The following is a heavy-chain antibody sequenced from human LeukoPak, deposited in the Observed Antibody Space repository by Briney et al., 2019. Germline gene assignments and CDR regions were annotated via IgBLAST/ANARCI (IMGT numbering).Heavy chain of an antibody. J-gene: IGHJ4*02. Sequence: GGSLRLSCAASEFIFSDYAMGWVRQAPGKGLEWVSTIDKTTYPTFYADSVKGRFTISGDNSKNILYLQMNSLTTEDTAVYFCAKFEGATIPGWFNDYWGQGVPVTVSS. V-gene: IGHV3-23*05. CDR1: EFIFSDYA. D-gene: IGHD6-19*01. CDR3: AKFEGATIPGWFNDY. CDR2: IDKTTYPT.